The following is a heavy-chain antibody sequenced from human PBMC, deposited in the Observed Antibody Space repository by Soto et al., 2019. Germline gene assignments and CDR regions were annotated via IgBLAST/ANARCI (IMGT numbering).Heavy chain of an antibody. V-gene: IGHV3-7*04. D-gene: IGHD5-18*01. CDR2: IHLDGSEK. J-gene: IGHJ4*02. CDR1: GFTFSDYW. CDR3: ARDYPKGYNYRVALFDY. Sequence: PGGSLRLSCAASGFTFSDYWMSWVRQTPGKGLEWVGNIHLDGSEKYYAGFVKGRFTFSRDNVKNSLYLQMNSLRAEDTGVYYCARDYPKGYNYRVALFDYWGQGTPVTVSS.